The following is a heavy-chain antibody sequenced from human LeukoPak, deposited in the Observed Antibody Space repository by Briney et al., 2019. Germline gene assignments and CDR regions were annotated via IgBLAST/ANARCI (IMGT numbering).Heavy chain of an antibody. CDR3: AREPAMVTGIYY. CDR2: ISSISSYI. Sequence: GGSLRLSCAASGFTFSSYSMNWVRQAPGKGLEWVSSISSISSYIYYADSVKGRFTISRDNAKNSLYLQMNSLRAEDTAVYYCAREPAMVTGIYYWGQGTLVTVSS. CDR1: GFTFSSYS. V-gene: IGHV3-21*01. J-gene: IGHJ4*02. D-gene: IGHD5-18*01.